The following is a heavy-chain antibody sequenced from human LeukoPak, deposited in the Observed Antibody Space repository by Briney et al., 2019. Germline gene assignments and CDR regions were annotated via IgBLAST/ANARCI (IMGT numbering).Heavy chain of an antibody. V-gene: IGHV3-23*01. J-gene: IGHJ4*02. CDR3: AKDGFYCSSTSRYGDY. CDR1: GFTFSSYA. CDR2: ISGSGGST. Sequence: GGSLRLSCAASGFTFSSYAMSWVRQAPGKGLEWVSAISGSGGSTYYADSVKGRFTISRDNSKNTLYLQMNSLRAEDTAVYYCAKDGFYCSSTSRYGDYWGQGTLVTVSS. D-gene: IGHD2-2*01.